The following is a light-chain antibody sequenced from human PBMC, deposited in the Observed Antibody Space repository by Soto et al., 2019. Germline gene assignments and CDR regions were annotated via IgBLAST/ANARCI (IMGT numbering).Light chain of an antibody. CDR2: GAS. Sequence: EIVMTQSPATLSVSPGERATLSCRASQSVGNNLAWYQQRPGQAPRLLISGASTRATGVPARFSGSGSGTDFTLTISSLQSEDFAVYYCQQYNKWPYTFGQGTKLEIK. J-gene: IGKJ2*01. CDR3: QQYNKWPYT. V-gene: IGKV3-15*01. CDR1: QSVGNN.